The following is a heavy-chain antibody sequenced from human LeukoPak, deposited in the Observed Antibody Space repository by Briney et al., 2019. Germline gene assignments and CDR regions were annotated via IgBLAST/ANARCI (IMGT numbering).Heavy chain of an antibody. V-gene: IGHV3-48*03. CDR2: ISSSGSTI. CDR3: AKNTNYYDRKDAFDI. J-gene: IGHJ3*02. D-gene: IGHD3-22*01. Sequence: GGSLRLSCAASGFTFSSYEMNWVRQTPGKGLEWVSYISSSGSTIYYADSVKGRFTISRDNSKNTLYLQMNSLRAEDTAVYYCAKNTNYYDRKDAFDIWGQGTMVTVSS. CDR1: GFTFSSYE.